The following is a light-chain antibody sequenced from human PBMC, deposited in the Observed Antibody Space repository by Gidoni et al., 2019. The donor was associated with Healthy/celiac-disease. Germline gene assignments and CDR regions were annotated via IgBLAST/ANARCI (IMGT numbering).Light chain of an antibody. J-gene: IGLJ1*01. Sequence: QSALTQPASVSGSPGQSITISCTGTSSDVGGYNYVSWYQQHPGKAPKLMIYEVSNRPSGVSNRFSGSKSGNTASLTISGLQAEDEADYYCSSYTSSSTPYVFGTGTKVXVX. CDR1: SSDVGGYNY. CDR3: SSYTSSSTPYV. V-gene: IGLV2-14*01. CDR2: EVS.